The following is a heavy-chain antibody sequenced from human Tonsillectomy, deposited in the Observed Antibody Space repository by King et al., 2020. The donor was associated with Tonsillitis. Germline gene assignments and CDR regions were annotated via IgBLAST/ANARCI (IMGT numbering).Heavy chain of an antibody. CDR1: GFTFSTFP. J-gene: IGHJ4*02. Sequence: VQLVESGGGVVQPGRSLRLSCVASGFTFSTFPMRWVRQAPGKGLEWVSIISSDGTKTNYADSVKGRFTISRDNSKNTLYLQMNGLRPEDTAVYYCRVEPSRRTCGDHWGQGTLVTVSS. D-gene: IGHD1-14*01. V-gene: IGHV3-30-3*01. CDR2: ISSDGTKT. CDR3: RVEPSRRTCGDH.